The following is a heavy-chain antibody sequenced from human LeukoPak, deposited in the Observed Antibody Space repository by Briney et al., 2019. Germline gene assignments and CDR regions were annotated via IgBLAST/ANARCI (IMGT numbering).Heavy chain of an antibody. CDR2: IWYDGSNK. D-gene: IGHD5-12*01. Sequence: GGSLRLSCAASGFTFSSYGMHWVRQAPGKGLEWVAVIWYDGSNKYYADSVKGRFTISRDNSKNTLYLQMNSLRAEDTAVYYCARGGCDSYYFDYWGQGTLVTVSS. CDR1: GFTFSSYG. V-gene: IGHV3-33*01. J-gene: IGHJ4*02. CDR3: ARGGCDSYYFDY.